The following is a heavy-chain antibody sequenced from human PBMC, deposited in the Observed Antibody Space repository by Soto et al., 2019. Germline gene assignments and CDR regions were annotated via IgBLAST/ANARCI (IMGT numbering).Heavy chain of an antibody. J-gene: IGHJ4*02. V-gene: IGHV4-59*08. D-gene: IGHD1-26*01. CDR3: ARRYGGNLDY. Sequence: PXXTLSLTCTVSGGSISSYYWSWIRQPPGXXXXXXXXXYXXXSTXXKKXXXXXXXIXXXKXXXQLYMKMRSVTAEETAVYYCARRYGGNLDYWGQGTLVTVSS. CDR1: GGSISSYY. CDR2: XYXXXST.